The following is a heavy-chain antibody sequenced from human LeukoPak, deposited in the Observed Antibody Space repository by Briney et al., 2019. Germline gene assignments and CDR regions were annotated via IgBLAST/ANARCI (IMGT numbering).Heavy chain of an antibody. D-gene: IGHD3-22*01. Sequence: GWSLRLSCAASGFTFRSYGMYWVRQAAAKGRDGVAFIRYDGSNKYYADSVKGRFTVSRDNSKNTLYLQMKSLRAEDTAVYYCAKTYYYDSSGYYYLGWFDPWGQGTLVTVSS. CDR3: AKTYYYDSSGYYYLGWFDP. J-gene: IGHJ5*02. CDR2: IRYDGSNK. V-gene: IGHV3-30*02. CDR1: GFTFRSYG.